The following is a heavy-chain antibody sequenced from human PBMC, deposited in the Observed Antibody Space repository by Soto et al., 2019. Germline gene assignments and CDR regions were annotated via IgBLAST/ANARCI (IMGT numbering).Heavy chain of an antibody. CDR1: GFTFSSYA. CDR2: ISGSGGST. V-gene: IGHV3-23*01. D-gene: IGHD3-3*01. Sequence: EVQLLESGGGLVQPGGSLRLSCAASGFTFSSYAMSWVRQAPGKGLEWVSVISGSGGSTYYADSVKGRFTISRDNSKNTLYLEMNSLRAEDTAVYYCAKGGQLYYDFWSGYYRFDYWGQGTLVTVSS. CDR3: AKGGQLYYDFWSGYYRFDY. J-gene: IGHJ4*02.